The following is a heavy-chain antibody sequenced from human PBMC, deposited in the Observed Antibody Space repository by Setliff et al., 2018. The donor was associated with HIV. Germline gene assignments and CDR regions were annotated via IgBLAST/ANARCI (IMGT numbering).Heavy chain of an antibody. Sequence: PGGSLRLSCAASGFTFSNYAMNWVRQAPGKGLEWVSYISSSSSKIYYADSVKGRFTISRDSAKNSLYLQMNSLRAEDTAVYYWASATFGGVIDYFDSWGQGALVTVSS. CDR3: ASATFGGVIDYFDS. CDR2: ISSSSSKI. J-gene: IGHJ4*02. CDR1: GFTFSNYA. V-gene: IGHV3-48*01. D-gene: IGHD3-16*02.